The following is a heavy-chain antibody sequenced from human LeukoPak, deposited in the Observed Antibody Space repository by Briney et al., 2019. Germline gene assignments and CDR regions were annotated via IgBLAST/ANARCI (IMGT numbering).Heavy chain of an antibody. J-gene: IGHJ5*02. Sequence: GGSLRLSCAASGFSLSNHAVHWVRQAPGKGLEWVTIISHHGSTTHYADSVQGRFTISRDNSKNTVFLQMSSLRRDDTAVYYCARGVGKWKLLLLDLWGRGALVTVSS. CDR1: GFSLSNHA. D-gene: IGHD1-26*01. CDR3: ARGVGKWKLLLLDL. CDR2: ISHHGSTT. V-gene: IGHV3-30*04.